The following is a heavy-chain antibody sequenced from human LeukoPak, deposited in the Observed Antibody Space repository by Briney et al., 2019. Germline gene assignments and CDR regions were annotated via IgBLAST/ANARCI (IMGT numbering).Heavy chain of an antibody. J-gene: IGHJ4*02. V-gene: IGHV1-2*06. CDR2: INPNSGGT. CDR3: ARLFYGDHTTHDY. D-gene: IGHD4-17*01. Sequence: ASVKVSCKASGYTFTGYYMHWVRQAPGQGLEWMGRINPNSGGTNYAQKFQGRVTMTSDTSISTAYMELSRLRSDDTAVYYCARLFYGDHTTHDYWGQGTLVTVSS. CDR1: GYTFTGYY.